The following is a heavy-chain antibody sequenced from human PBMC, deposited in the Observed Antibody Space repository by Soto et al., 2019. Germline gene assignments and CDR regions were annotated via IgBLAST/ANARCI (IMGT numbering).Heavy chain of an antibody. D-gene: IGHD3-3*01. V-gene: IGHV3-13*01. CDR1: GFTFSSYD. Sequence: GGSLRLSCAASGFTFSSYDMHWVRQATGKGLEWASAIGTAGDTYYPGSVKGRFTISRENAKNSLYLQMNSLRAGDTAVYYCARDGLDVLRFLEWLLFAHYYYMDVWGKGTTVTVSS. CDR3: ARDGLDVLRFLEWLLFAHYYYMDV. J-gene: IGHJ6*03. CDR2: IGTAGDT.